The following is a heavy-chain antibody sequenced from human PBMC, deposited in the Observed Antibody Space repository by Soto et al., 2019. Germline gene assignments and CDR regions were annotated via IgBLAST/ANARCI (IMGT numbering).Heavy chain of an antibody. Sequence: SETLSLTCTVSGGSINNYYWSWIRQPPGKGLEWLGYISHSGTTSYNPSLKSRLTMSLNTSKNQFSLKLRSVTAADTAVYYCARGTRATQYYFYFYGMDVWGQGTTVTVSS. CDR3: ARGTRATQYYFYFYGMDV. V-gene: IGHV4-59*01. D-gene: IGHD3-10*01. CDR2: ISHSGTT. J-gene: IGHJ6*02. CDR1: GGSINNYY.